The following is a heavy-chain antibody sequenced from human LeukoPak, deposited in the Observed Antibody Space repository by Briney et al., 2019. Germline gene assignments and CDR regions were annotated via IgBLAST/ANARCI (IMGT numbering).Heavy chain of an antibody. V-gene: IGHV4-59*01. CDR3: STGSTSPFGP. D-gene: IGHD2-2*01. J-gene: IGHJ5*02. Sequence: SETLSLTCIVSGDSISSYYWSWIRQPPGKGLEWIGYIHYTGSTNYNPFLKSRVTMSQDTTKNQFSLNLTSVTAADTAVYYCSTGSTSPFGPWGQGILVSVSS. CDR1: GDSISSYY. CDR2: IHYTGST.